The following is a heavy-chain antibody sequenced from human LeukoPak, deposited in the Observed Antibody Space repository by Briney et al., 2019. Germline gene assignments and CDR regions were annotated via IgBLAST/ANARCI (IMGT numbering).Heavy chain of an antibody. CDR1: GFTFSSYW. V-gene: IGHV3-74*01. D-gene: IGHD3-10*01. CDR2: INSDGSST. CDR3: ARAGITMVRGVITLANDAFDI. J-gene: IGHJ3*02. Sequence: GGSLRLSCAASGFTFSSYWMHWVRQAPGKGLVWVSRINSDGSSTSYADSVKGRFTISRDNAKNTLYLQMNSLRAEDTAVYYCARAGITMVRGVITLANDAFDIWGQGTMVTVSS.